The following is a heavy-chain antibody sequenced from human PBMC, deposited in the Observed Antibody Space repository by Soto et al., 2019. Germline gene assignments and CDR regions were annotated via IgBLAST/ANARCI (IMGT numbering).Heavy chain of an antibody. D-gene: IGHD3-10*01. CDR1: GFTFSSYA. Sequence: QVQLVESGGGVVQPGRSLRLSCAASGFTFSSYAMHWVRQAPGKGLEWVAVISYDGSNKYYADSVMGRFTISRDNSKNTLYLQVSSLRAEETAVYYCARDRVRGGGMDVWGQGTTVTVSS. V-gene: IGHV3-30-3*01. CDR2: ISYDGSNK. CDR3: ARDRVRGGGMDV. J-gene: IGHJ6*02.